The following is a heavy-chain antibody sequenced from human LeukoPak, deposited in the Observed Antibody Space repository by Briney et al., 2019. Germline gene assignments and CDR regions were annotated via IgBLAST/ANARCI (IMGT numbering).Heavy chain of an antibody. Sequence: PGGSLRLSCAASGFTFSNYGMKWVRQAPGKGLEWVSAISGSGGSTYYADSVKGRFTISRDNSKNTLYLQMNSLRAEDTAVYYCAKYGGITMVGGLIQHLDYWGQGTLVTVSS. V-gene: IGHV3-23*01. CDR3: AKYGGITMVGGLIQHLDY. CDR1: GFTFSNYG. D-gene: IGHD3-10*01. J-gene: IGHJ4*02. CDR2: ISGSGGST.